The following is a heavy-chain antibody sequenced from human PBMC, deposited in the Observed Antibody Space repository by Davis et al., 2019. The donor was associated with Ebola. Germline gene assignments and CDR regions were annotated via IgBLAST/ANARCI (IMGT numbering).Heavy chain of an antibody. CDR1: GFTFSSYG. CDR3: AKAHFGGGGYCSGGSCPIDAFDI. J-gene: IGHJ3*02. Sequence: PGGSLRLSCAASGFTFSSYGMHWVRQAPGKGLEWVAVIWYDGSNKYYADSVKGRFTISRDNSKNTLYLQMNSLRAENTAVYYCAKAHFGGGGYCSGGSCPIDAFDIWGQGTMVTVSS. D-gene: IGHD2-15*01. CDR2: IWYDGSNK. V-gene: IGHV3-30*02.